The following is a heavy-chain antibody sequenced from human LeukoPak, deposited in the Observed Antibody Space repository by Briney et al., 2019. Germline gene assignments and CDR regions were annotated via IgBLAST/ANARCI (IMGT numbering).Heavy chain of an antibody. CDR2: IIPILGIA. CDR3: ARDQVVTGPFDY. V-gene: IGHV1-69*04. J-gene: IGHJ4*02. CDR1: GGTFSSYA. D-gene: IGHD2-21*02. Sequence: GASVKVSCKASGGTFSSYAISWVRQAPGQGLEWMGRIIPILGIANYAQKFQGRVTITADKSTSTAYMELSSLRSEDTAVYYCARDQVVTGPFDYWGQGTLVTVSS.